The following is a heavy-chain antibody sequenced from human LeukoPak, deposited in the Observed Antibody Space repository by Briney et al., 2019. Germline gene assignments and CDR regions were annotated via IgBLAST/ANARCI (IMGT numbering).Heavy chain of an antibody. Sequence: GGSLRLSCAASGFIFSKSWMSWVRQAPGKGLEWVANMNGDGSVKDYVDSVKGRFTISRDNARQSLYLQMSDLRAEDTAVYYCATYTHWVAGDVWGQGTTVAVSS. CDR3: ATYTHWVAGDV. CDR1: GFIFSKSW. J-gene: IGHJ6*02. CDR2: MNGDGSVK. V-gene: IGHV3-7*01. D-gene: IGHD3-16*01.